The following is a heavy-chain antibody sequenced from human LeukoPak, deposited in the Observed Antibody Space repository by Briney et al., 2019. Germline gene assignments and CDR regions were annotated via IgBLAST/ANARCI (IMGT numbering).Heavy chain of an antibody. CDR2: IYHSGST. V-gene: IGHV4-38-2*02. D-gene: IGHD5-12*01. Sequence: PSETLSLTCTVSGYSISSGYYWGWIRQPPGKGLEWIGNIYHSGSTYYNPSLKSRVTISVDTSKNQFSLKLNSVTAADTAVYYCARARGYSGYDGLDYWGQGTLVTVSS. J-gene: IGHJ4*02. CDR3: ARARGYSGYDGLDY. CDR1: GYSISSGYY.